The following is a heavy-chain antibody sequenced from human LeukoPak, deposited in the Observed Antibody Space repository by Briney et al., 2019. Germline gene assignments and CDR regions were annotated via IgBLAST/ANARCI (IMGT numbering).Heavy chain of an antibody. V-gene: IGHV1-2*02. J-gene: IGHJ6*03. D-gene: IGHD2-2*02. CDR1: GYTFTGYY. CDR3: ARVPAAISPYYYYMDV. Sequence: GASVKVSCKASGYTFTGYYMHWVRQAPGQGLEWMGWINPNSGGTNYAQKFQGRVTMTRDTSISTAYMELSRLRSDGTAVYYCARVPAAISPYYYYMDVWGKGTTVTVSS. CDR2: INPNSGGT.